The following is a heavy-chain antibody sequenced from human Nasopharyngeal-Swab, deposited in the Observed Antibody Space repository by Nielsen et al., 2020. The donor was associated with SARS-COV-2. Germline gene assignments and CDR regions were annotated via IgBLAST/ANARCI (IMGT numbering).Heavy chain of an antibody. CDR1: GDRLSEVS. CDR3: ATLRYSYDRGDYVGTDDFDF. V-gene: IGHV1-24*01. Sequence: ASVKVSCKISGDRLSEVSMHWVRQAPGKGLEWMGGLHPENDAIIYAQKFQGRVTVTEDTLTDTGYMELSSLRSEDTAVYYCATLRYSYDRGDYVGTDDFDFWGQGTMVIVSS. J-gene: IGHJ4*03. D-gene: IGHD3-22*01. CDR2: LHPENDAI.